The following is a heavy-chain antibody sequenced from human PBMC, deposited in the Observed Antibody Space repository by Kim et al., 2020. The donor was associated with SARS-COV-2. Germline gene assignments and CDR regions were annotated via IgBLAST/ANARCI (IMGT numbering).Heavy chain of an antibody. CDR3: ARDVFGSWRYF. CDR2: ISGDGGST. D-gene: IGHD3-10*01. V-gene: IGHV3-43*02. CDR1: GFTFGDDA. Sequence: GGSLRLSCTASGFTFGDDAMSWVRQSPGRGLEWVSLISGDGGSTYYADTVEGRFTISRDNNNNTLFLQMHSLKSEDSALYYCARDVFGSWRYFWGRGPLVTVSS. J-gene: IGHJ4*02.